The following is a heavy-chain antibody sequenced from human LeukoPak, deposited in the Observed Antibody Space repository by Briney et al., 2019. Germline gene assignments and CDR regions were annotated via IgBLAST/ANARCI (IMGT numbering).Heavy chain of an antibody. CDR2: INHSGST. J-gene: IGHJ4*02. D-gene: IGHD6-19*01. CDR1: GGSFSGYY. V-gene: IGHV4-34*01. Sequence: SETLSLTCAVYGGSFSGYYWSWIRQPPGKGLEWIGEINHSGSTNYNPSLKSRVTISVDTSKNQFSLKLSSVTAADTAVYYYAREGPRTGYSSGWLRYWGQGTLVTVSS. CDR3: AREGPRTGYSSGWLRY.